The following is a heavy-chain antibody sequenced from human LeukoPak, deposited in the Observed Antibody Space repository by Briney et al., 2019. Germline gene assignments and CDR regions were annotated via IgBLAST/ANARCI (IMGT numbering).Heavy chain of an antibody. D-gene: IGHD6-13*01. Sequence: GGSLRLSCAASGFTFSSYWMSWVRQAPGKGLEWVANIKQDGSEKYYVDSVKGRFTISRDNSKNTLYLQMNSLRAEDTAVYYCAKDPAAGTGDYWGQGTLVTVSS. V-gene: IGHV3-7*01. CDR3: AKDPAAGTGDY. J-gene: IGHJ4*02. CDR1: GFTFSSYW. CDR2: IKQDGSEK.